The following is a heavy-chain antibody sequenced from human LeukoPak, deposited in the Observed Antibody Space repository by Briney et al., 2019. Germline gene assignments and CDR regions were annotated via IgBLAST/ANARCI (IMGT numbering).Heavy chain of an antibody. V-gene: IGHV3-48*03. J-gene: IGHJ4*02. CDR3: ARDRTLDY. Sequence: GGSLRLSCAISGFTFSGCELTWVRQAPGKGLEWISYISRGGNTIYYADSVEGRFTISSDSAKNTLYLQMNSLRAEDTAVYYCARDRTLDYWGRGTLVTVSS. CDR1: GFTFSGCE. CDR2: ISRGGNTI.